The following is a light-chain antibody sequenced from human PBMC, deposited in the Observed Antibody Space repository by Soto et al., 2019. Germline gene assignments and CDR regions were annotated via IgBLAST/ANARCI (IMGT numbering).Light chain of an antibody. V-gene: IGLV1-44*01. CDR2: SNN. Sequence: QSVLTQPPSASGTPGQRVTISCSGSSSNIGRNTVDWYQQLPGTAPKVLIYSNNQRPSGVPDRLSGSKSGPSASLALSGLQSEDEADYYCAAWDDSLNAVVFGGGTKLTVL. CDR3: AAWDDSLNAVV. J-gene: IGLJ2*01. CDR1: SSNIGRNT.